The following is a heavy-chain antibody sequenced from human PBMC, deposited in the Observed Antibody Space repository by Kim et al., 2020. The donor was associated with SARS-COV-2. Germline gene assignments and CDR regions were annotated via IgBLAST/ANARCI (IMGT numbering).Heavy chain of an antibody. D-gene: IGHD7-27*01. J-gene: IGHJ6*02. CDR1: GFTFSSYA. Sequence: GGSLRLSCAASGFTFSSYAMSWVRQAPGKGLEWVSAISGSGGSTYYADSVKGRFTISRDNSKNTLYLQMNSLRAEDTAVYYCAKDWVHWGSRGYYYYGMDVWGQGTTVTVSS. CDR3: AKDWVHWGSRGYYYYGMDV. V-gene: IGHV3-23*01. CDR2: ISGSGGST.